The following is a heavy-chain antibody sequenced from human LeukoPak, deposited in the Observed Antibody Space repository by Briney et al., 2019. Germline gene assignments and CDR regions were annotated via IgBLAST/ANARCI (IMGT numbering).Heavy chain of an antibody. V-gene: IGHV3-7*02. CDR3: ASGRGYSGYDQPDAFDI. CDR2: IKQDGSEK. CDR1: GFTFSSYW. Sequence: PGGSLRLSCAASGFTFSSYWMSCVRQAPGKGLEWVANIKQDGSEKYYVDSVKGRFTISRDNAKNSLYLQMNSLRAEDTAVYYCASGRGYSGYDQPDAFDIWGQGTMVTVSS. J-gene: IGHJ3*02. D-gene: IGHD5-12*01.